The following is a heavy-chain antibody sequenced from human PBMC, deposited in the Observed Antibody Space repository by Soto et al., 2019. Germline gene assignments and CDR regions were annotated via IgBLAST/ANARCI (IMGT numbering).Heavy chain of an antibody. V-gene: IGHV4-34*01. CDR3: ARGSLYSSSWYRPPNGFDY. CDR1: GGSFSGYY. CDR2: INHSGST. Sequence: QVQLQQWGAGLLKPSETLSLTCAVYGGSFSGYYWSWIRQPPGKGLEWIGEINHSGSTNYNPSLKSRVTISVDTSKNQFSLKLSSVTAADTAVYYCARGSLYSSSWYRPPNGFDYWGQGTLVTVSS. J-gene: IGHJ4*02. D-gene: IGHD6-13*01.